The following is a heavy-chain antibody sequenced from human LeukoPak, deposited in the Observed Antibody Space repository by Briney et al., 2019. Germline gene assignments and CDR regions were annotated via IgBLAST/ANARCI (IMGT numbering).Heavy chain of an antibody. V-gene: IGHV4-4*07. CDR1: GGSITSYY. CDR2: IYTSGST. J-gene: IGHJ2*01. CDR3: ARDRPSGSSPPWYFDL. Sequence: SETLSLTCTVSGGSITSYYWSWIRQPAGKGLEWIGRIYTSGSTNYNPSLKSRVTMSVDTSKNQFSLKLSSVTAADTAVYYCARDRPSGSSPPWYFDLWGRGTLVTVSS. D-gene: IGHD1-26*01.